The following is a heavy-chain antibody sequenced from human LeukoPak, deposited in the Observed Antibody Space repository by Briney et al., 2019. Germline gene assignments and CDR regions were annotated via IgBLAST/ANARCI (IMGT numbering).Heavy chain of an antibody. CDR1: GGTFSNYA. J-gene: IGHJ4*02. V-gene: IGHV1-46*01. CDR2: INPSGGST. CDR3: ARESDGYSAPFDY. Sequence: ASVKVSCKASGGTFSNYAISWVRQAPGQGLEGMGIINPSGGSTSYAQKFQGRVTMTRDMSTSTVYMELSSLRSEDTAVYYCARESDGYSAPFDYWGQGTLVTVSS. D-gene: IGHD5-24*01.